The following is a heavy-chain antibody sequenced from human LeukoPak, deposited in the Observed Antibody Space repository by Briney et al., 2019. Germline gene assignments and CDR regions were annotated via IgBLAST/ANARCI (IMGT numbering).Heavy chain of an antibody. D-gene: IGHD1-26*01. V-gene: IGHV1-69*13. CDR2: IIPIFGTA. CDR1: GYTFTSYD. CDR3: ATEVGRYYFDY. J-gene: IGHJ4*02. Sequence: GASVKVSCKASGYTFTSYDISWVRQAPGQGLEWMGGIIPIFGTANYAQKFQGRVTITADESTSTAYMELSSLRSEDTAVYYCATEVGRYYFDYWGQGTLVTVSS.